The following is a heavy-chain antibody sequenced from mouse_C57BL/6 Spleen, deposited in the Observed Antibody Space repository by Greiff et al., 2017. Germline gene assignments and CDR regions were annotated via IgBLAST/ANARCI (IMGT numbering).Heavy chain of an antibody. Sequence: DVKLQESGPGLVKPSQSLSLTCSVTGYSITSGYYWNWIRQFPGNKLEWMGYISYDGSNNYNPSLKNRISITRDTSKNQFFLKLNSVTTEDTATYYCARAPYYSKAMDYWGQGTSVTVSS. J-gene: IGHJ4*01. CDR3: ARAPYYSKAMDY. CDR1: GYSITSGYY. CDR2: ISYDGSN. V-gene: IGHV3-6*01. D-gene: IGHD2-5*01.